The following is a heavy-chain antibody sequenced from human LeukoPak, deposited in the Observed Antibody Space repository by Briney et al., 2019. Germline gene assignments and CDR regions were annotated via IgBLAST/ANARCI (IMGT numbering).Heavy chain of an antibody. CDR3: ARVGTDSSGWYGISTYYYYGMDV. V-gene: IGHV3-7*03. CDR2: IKQDGSEK. J-gene: IGHJ6*02. D-gene: IGHD6-19*01. Sequence: GGSLRLSCAASGFTFSRYRMNWVRQAPGKGLEWVANIKQDGSEKYYVDSVKGRFTISRDNAKNSLYLQMNSLRAEDTAVYYCARVGTDSSGWYGISTYYYYGMDVWGQGTTVTVSS. CDR1: GFTFSRYR.